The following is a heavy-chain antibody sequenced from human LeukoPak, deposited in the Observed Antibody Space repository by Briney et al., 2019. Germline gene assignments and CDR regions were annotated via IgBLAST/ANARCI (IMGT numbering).Heavy chain of an antibody. J-gene: IGHJ4*02. Sequence: ASVKVSCKASGYXFTSYSISWVRQAPGQGLEWMGWISAYNGNTIYAQKVKGRVTMTTDTSTSTAYMELRSLNSDDAAVYYCARASYCSDGSCYSDYWGQGTLVTVSS. CDR2: ISAYNGNT. CDR3: ARASYCSDGSCYSDY. V-gene: IGHV1-18*01. CDR1: GYXFTSYS. D-gene: IGHD2-15*01.